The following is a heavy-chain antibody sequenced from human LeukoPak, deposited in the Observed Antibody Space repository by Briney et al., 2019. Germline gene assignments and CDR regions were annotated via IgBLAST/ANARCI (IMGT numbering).Heavy chain of an antibody. CDR1: GYTFTSYA. CDR3: ARVGPGYSSGWFSAFDI. CDR2: INTNTGNP. V-gene: IGHV7-4-1*02. Sequence: ASVKVSCKASGYTFTSYAMNWVRQAPGQGLEWMGWINTNTGNPTYAQGFTGRFVFSLDTSVSTAYLQISSLKAEDTDVYYCARVGPGYSSGWFSAFDIWGQGTMVTVSS. J-gene: IGHJ3*02. D-gene: IGHD6-19*01.